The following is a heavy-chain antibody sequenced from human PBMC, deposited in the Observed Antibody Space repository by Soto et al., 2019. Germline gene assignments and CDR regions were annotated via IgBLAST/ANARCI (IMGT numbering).Heavy chain of an antibody. CDR2: ISHDGSNQ. V-gene: IGHV3-30*18. J-gene: IGHJ6*02. D-gene: IGHD2-21*02. CDR1: GFSFSDFG. Sequence: QVQLVESGGGVVQPGRSLRLSCAPSGFSFSDFGMHWVRQAPGKGLEWVAAISHDGSNQYYGDSVKGRFSISRDHSNNSLYLQMNNPKAEDSALYFCAKETRSRAVTATRVNGMDVWGQGTTVTVSS. CDR3: AKETRSRAVTATRVNGMDV.